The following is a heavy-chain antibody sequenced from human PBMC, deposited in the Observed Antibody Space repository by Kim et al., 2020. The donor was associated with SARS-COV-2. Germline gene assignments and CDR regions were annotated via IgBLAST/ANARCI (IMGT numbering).Heavy chain of an antibody. CDR3: SRHADVPATLNVFYP. Sequence: SETLSLTCTVSGGSISSSYLSWIRQPPGKGLEWIGYIYYSGSTNYNPSLKRRVTISVDTSKNQLSLTLSSVTAADTAVYYCSRHADVPATLNVFYPVGQG. CDR1: GGSISSSY. D-gene: IGHD2-21*02. J-gene: IGHJ5*02. V-gene: IGHV4-59*08. CDR2: IYYSGST.